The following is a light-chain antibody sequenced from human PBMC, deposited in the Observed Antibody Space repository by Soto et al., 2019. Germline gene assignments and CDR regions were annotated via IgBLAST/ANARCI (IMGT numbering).Light chain of an antibody. CDR1: QSVSSSY. V-gene: IGKV3-20*01. Sequence: ENVLTQSPGTLSLSPRESATLSCRASQSVSSSYLAWYQQKPGQAPRLLIYGASSRATGIPDRFSGSGSGTDFTLTISRLEPEDFAVYYCQQYGSSTITFGQGTRLEIK. CDR3: QQYGSSTIT. J-gene: IGKJ5*01. CDR2: GAS.